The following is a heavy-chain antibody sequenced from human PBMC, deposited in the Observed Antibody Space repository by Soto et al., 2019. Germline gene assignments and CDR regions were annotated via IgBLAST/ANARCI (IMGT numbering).Heavy chain of an antibody. V-gene: IGHV3-11*01. D-gene: IGHD3-9*01. CDR1: GFTFSDYY. CDR2: ISSSGSTI. CDR3: ARDPRRIDILTGYPTPLHYYYGMDV. J-gene: IGHJ6*02. Sequence: QVQLVESGGGLVEPGGSLRLSCAASGFTFSDYYMSWIRQAPGKGLEWVSYISSSGSTIYYADSVKGRFTISRDNAKNSLYLQMNSLRAEDTAVYYCARDPRRIDILTGYPTPLHYYYGMDVWGQGTTVTVSS.